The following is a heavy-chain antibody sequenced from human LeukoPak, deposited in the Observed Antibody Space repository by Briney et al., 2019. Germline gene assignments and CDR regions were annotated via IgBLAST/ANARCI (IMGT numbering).Heavy chain of an antibody. Sequence: SETPSLTCTVSGGSISSYYWSRIRQPPGKGLEWIGYIYYSGTTNYNPSLKSRVTISVDTSKNQFSLKLSSVTAADTAVYYCARGVYIAAAQYGYWGQGTLVTVSS. D-gene: IGHD6-13*01. CDR3: ARGVYIAAAQYGY. J-gene: IGHJ4*02. CDR1: GGSISSYY. CDR2: IYYSGTT. V-gene: IGHV4-59*01.